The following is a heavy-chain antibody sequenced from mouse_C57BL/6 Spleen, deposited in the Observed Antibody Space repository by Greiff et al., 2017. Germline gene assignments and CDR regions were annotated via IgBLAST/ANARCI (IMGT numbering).Heavy chain of an antibody. CDR3: ARTDIYYDYGLDY. CDR1: GFTFSDYG. Sequence: ELMLVESGGGLVKPGGSLKLSCAASGFTFSDYGMHWVRQAPEKGLEWVAYISSGSSTIYYADTVKGRFTISSDNAKNTLFLQMTSLRSEDTAMYYCARTDIYYDYGLDYWGQGTTLTVSS. V-gene: IGHV5-17*01. CDR2: ISSGSSTI. D-gene: IGHD2-4*01. J-gene: IGHJ2*01.